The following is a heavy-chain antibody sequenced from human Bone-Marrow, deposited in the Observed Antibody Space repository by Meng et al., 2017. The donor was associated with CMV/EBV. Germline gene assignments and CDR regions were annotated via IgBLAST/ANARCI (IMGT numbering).Heavy chain of an antibody. CDR3: ARHFNDFGSGVGFDY. CDR1: GGSISSSSYY. Sequence: SETPSLTCTVSGGSISSSSYYWGWIRQPPGKGLEWIGSIYYSGSTYYNPSLKSRVTISVDTSKNQFSLKLSSVTAADTAVYYCARHFNDFGSGVGFDYWGQGTLVTVSS. V-gene: IGHV4-39*01. J-gene: IGHJ4*02. CDR2: IYYSGST. D-gene: IGHD3-3*01.